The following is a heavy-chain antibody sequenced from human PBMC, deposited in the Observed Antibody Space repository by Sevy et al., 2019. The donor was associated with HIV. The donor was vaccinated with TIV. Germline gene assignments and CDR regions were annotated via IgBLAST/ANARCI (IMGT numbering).Heavy chain of an antibody. CDR2: IYYSGST. CDR3: ARIKTGPSDPFDI. J-gene: IGHJ3*02. CDR1: GGSINNYY. V-gene: IGHV4-59*01. Sequence: SETLSLTCTVSGGSINNYYWSWIRQPPGKGLEWIGFIYYSGSTNYNPPLKSRLTMSIDTSKNHFSLNLSSVTAADTAGYYCARIKTGPSDPFDIWGQGTMVTVSS.